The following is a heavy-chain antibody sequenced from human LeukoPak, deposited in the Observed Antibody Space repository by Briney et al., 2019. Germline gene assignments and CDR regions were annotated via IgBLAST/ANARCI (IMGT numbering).Heavy chain of an antibody. Sequence: SETLSLTCTVSGYSISSGYYWGWIRQPPGKGLEWIGYIYYSGSTNYNPSLKSRVTISVDTSKNQFSLKLSSVTAADTAVYYCALGVSSSWSSYWGQGTLVTVSS. J-gene: IGHJ4*02. CDR2: IYYSGST. D-gene: IGHD6-13*01. CDR3: ALGVSSSWSSY. CDR1: GYSISSGYY. V-gene: IGHV4-38-2*02.